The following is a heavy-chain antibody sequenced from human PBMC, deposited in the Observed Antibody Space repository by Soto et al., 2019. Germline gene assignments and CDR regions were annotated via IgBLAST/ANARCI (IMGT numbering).Heavy chain of an antibody. CDR3: ARSLRGVGGRWYLDY. CDR2: ILHTGNT. V-gene: IGHV4-4*02. J-gene: IGHJ4*02. Sequence: QVQLQESGPGLVKPSGTLSLTCAVSGDSFSSSNWWTWVRQPPGKGLEWIEDILHTGNTDYRPSLRSRVTSSIEAAKKQFALNPTSVTATDTAVYFCARSLRGVGGRWYLDYWGQGVLVTVS. CDR1: GDSFSSSNW. D-gene: IGHD2-15*01.